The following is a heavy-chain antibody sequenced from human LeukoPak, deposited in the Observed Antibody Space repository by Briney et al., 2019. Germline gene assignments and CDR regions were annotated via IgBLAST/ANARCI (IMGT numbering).Heavy chain of an antibody. CDR2: INPNSGGT. CDR3: ARAGRYYDSSGYPH. CDR1: GYTFTGYY. V-gene: IGHV1-2*02. Sequence: ASVNVSCKASGYTFTGYYMHWVRQAPGQGLEWMGWINPNSGGTNYAQKFQGRVTMTRDTSINTAYMELSRLRSDDTAVYYCARAGRYYDSSGYPHWGQGTLVTVSS. D-gene: IGHD3-22*01. J-gene: IGHJ4*02.